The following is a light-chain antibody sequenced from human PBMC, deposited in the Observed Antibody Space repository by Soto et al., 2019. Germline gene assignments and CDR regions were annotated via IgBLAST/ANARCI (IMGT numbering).Light chain of an antibody. CDR1: QSMSNW. CDR3: QQYNSYSQT. CDR2: AAS. J-gene: IGKJ1*01. V-gene: IGKV1-5*01. Sequence: DILLTQSPSTLSAVVGDRITITCRASQSMSNWVAWYQQKPGRAPKLLIYAASSLEAGVPSRFSGSGSETEFTLTISSLQPDDFATYYCQQYNSYSQTFGQGTKVDIK.